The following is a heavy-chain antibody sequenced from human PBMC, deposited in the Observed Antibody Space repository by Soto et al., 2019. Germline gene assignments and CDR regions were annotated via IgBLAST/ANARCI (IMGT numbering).Heavy chain of an antibody. CDR2: INHSGST. D-gene: IGHD6-13*01. Sequence: SETLSLTCAVYGGSFSGYYWSWIRQPPGKGLEWIGEINHSGSTNYNPSLKSRVTISVDTSKNQFSLKLSSVTAADTAVYYCARLKIAAAAGGYYYVMDVWGQGSTVTVSS. CDR1: GGSFSGYY. V-gene: IGHV4-34*01. J-gene: IGHJ6*02. CDR3: ARLKIAAAAGGYYYVMDV.